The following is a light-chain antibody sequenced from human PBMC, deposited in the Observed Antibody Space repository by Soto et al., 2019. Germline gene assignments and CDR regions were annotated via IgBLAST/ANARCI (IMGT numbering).Light chain of an antibody. CDR2: GAS. CDR1: QSVSSD. CDR3: QQYNNWPPT. Sequence: MMSLSPSAVSLTPGDRATLSCRASQSVSSDLAWYQQKPGQAPRLLIYGASTRAIGIPARFSGSGSGTEFTLTISSLQSEDFAVYYCQQYNNWPPTFGQGTKV. V-gene: IGKV3-15*01. J-gene: IGKJ1*01.